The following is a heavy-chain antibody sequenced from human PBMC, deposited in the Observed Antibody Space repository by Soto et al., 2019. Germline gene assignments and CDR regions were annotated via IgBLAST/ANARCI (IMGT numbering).Heavy chain of an antibody. J-gene: IGHJ6*02. CDR2: IYPGDSDT. CDR1: GYSFTSYW. D-gene: IGHD3-10*01. Sequence: GASLKISCKGSGYSFTSYWIGGVRQMPGKGLEWMGIIYPGDSDTRYSPSFQGQVTISADKSISTAYLQWSSLKASDTAMYYCARQGDDHGDDPTLYYYYYCMDVWCPGITGTVAS. V-gene: IGHV5-51*01. CDR3: ARQGDDHGDDPTLYYYYYCMDV.